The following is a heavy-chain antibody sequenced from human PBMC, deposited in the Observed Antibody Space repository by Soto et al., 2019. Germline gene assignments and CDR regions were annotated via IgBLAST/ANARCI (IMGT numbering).Heavy chain of an antibody. CDR3: ARYGSGYKRGISVY. J-gene: IGHJ4*02. D-gene: IGHD3-10*01. CDR2: INHSGST. CDR1: GGSFSGYY. V-gene: IGHV4-34*01. Sequence: QVQLQQWGAGLLKPSETLSLTCAVYGGSFSGYYWSWIRQPPGKGLEWSGEINHSGSTNYTPSLKGRVTTPLDTSKNQFPLNLSSFTAADTAVYYCARYGSGYKRGISVYWGQGTLVTVSS.